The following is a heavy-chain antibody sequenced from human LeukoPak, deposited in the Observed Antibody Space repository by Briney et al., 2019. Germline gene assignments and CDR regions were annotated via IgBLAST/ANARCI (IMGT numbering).Heavy chain of an antibody. Sequence: GGSLRLSCVASGFTFTKYDMHWVRQPPGKRLQWVSSIGTSGDAYSLDSVEGRFTISREDATDSLHLQMSSLRAEDTAVYYCAKGAAYSTTGRPYYFDYWGQGILVTVSS. D-gene: IGHD2/OR15-2a*01. CDR2: IGTSGDA. CDR3: AKGAAYSTTGRPYYFDY. CDR1: GFTFTKYD. J-gene: IGHJ4*02. V-gene: IGHV3-13*01.